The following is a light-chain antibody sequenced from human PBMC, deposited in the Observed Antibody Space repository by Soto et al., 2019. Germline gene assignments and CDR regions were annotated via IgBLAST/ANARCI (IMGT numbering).Light chain of an antibody. CDR2: GAS. V-gene: IGKV3-20*01. J-gene: IGKJ1*01. Sequence: EIVLTQSPGTLSSSPGERATLSCRASQSLSKTYLAWYQKKPGQAPRLLIDGASNRATGTPDRFSGSGSGTDFTLTISRLEHEDFAVYYCQQYVSPPWTFGQGTKVEIK. CDR3: QQYVSPPWT. CDR1: QSLSKTY.